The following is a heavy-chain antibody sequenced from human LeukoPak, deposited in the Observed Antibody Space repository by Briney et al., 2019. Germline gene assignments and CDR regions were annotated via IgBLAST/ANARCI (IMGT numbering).Heavy chain of an antibody. CDR2: IYYSGRT. J-gene: IGHJ6*03. Sequence: SETLSLTCTVSGGSISSSSYYWGWIRQPPGKGLGWIGSIYYSGRTYYNPSLKSRVTISVDTSKNQFSLKLSSVTAADTAVYYCVANVYYCLDVWGKGTTVTVSS. CDR1: GGSISSSSYY. CDR3: VANVYYCLDV. V-gene: IGHV4-39*07.